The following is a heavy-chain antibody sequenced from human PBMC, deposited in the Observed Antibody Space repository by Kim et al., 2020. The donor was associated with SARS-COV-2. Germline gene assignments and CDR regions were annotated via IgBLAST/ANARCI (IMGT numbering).Heavy chain of an antibody. J-gene: IGHJ6*02. D-gene: IGHD4-17*01. CDR1: GFTVSSNY. CDR3: ARAGYGDYVDFYYYGLDV. CDR2: IYSGGST. V-gene: IGHV3-66*01. Sequence: GGSLRLSCAASGFTVSSNYMSWVRQAPGKGLVWFSVIYSGGSTYYADSVKGRFTIYRDNSKNTLYLQLNSLRAEDTAVYYCARAGYGDYVDFYYYGLDVWGQETTVTVS.